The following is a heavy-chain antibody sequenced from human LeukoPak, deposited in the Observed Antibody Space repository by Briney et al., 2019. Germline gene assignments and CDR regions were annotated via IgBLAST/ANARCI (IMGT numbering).Heavy chain of an antibody. CDR3: ARHRYYYDSSGYYYQP. D-gene: IGHD3-22*01. CDR2: IYYSGST. CDR1: GASISSYY. J-gene: IGHJ5*02. Sequence: SETLSLTCTGSGASISSYYWSWIRQPPGKGLEWIGYIYYSGSTNYNPSLKSRVTISVDTSKNQFSLRLSSVTAADTAVYYCARHRYYYDSSGYYYQPWGQGTLVTVSS. V-gene: IGHV4-59*01.